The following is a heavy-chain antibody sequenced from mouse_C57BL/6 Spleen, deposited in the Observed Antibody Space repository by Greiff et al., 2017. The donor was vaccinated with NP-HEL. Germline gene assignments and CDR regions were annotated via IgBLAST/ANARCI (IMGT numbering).Heavy chain of an antibody. CDR3: ARWGSYYGNYEFAY. CDR2: IYPGSGST. D-gene: IGHD2-1*01. J-gene: IGHJ3*01. V-gene: IGHV1-55*01. CDR1: GYTFTSYW. Sequence: QVQLQQPRAELVKPGASVKMSCKASGYTFTSYWITWVKQRPGQGLEWIGDIYPGSGSTNYNEKFKSKATLTVDTSSSTAYMQLSSLTSKDSAVYYCARWGSYYGNYEFAYWGQGTLVTVSA.